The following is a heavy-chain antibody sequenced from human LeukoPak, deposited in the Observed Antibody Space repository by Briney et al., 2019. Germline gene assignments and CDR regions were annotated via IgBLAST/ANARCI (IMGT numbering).Heavy chain of an antibody. Sequence: GASVKVSCKASGGTFSSYAISWVRQAPGQGLEWMGRIIPILGIANYAQKFQGRVTITADKSTSTAYMELSSLRSEDTAVYYCARDQQLERGYCSGGSCPYYFDYWGQGTLVTVSS. CDR1: GGTFSSYA. J-gene: IGHJ4*02. V-gene: IGHV1-69*04. CDR2: IIPILGIA. CDR3: ARDQQLERGYCSGGSCPYYFDY. D-gene: IGHD2-15*01.